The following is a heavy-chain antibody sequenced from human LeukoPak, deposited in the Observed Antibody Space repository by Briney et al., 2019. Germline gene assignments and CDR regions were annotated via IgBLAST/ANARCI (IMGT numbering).Heavy chain of an antibody. CDR2: VFYSGST. V-gene: IGHV4-59*08. CDR1: GGSISSYY. J-gene: IGHJ5*02. CDR3: ARTGYDFWSGYPPSGWFDP. Sequence: SETLSLTCTVSGGSISSYYWSWIRQPPGKGLEWIGYVFYSGSTYYNPSLKSRVTISVDTSKNQFSLKLSSVTAADTAVYYCARTGYDFWSGYPPSGWFDPWGQGTLVTVSS. D-gene: IGHD3-3*01.